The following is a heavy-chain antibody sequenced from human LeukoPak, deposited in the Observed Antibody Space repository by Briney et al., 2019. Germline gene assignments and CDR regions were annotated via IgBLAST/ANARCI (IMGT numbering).Heavy chain of an antibody. V-gene: IGHV1-69*05. CDR2: IIPIFGTA. CDR1: GGTFSSYA. D-gene: IGHD6-13*01. CDR3: ARAVSAAASQVLPTRSYYYYYYMDV. J-gene: IGHJ6*03. Sequence: ASVKVSCKASGGTFSSYAICWVRQAPGQGLEWMGGIIPIFGTANYAQKFQGRVTITTDESTSTAYMELSSLRSEDTAVYYCARAVSAAASQVLPTRSYYYYYYMDVWGKGTTVTVSS.